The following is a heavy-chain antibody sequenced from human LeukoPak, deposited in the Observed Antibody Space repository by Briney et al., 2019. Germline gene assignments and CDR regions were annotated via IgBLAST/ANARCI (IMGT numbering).Heavy chain of an antibody. CDR3: ANRKGSTVPTDY. CDR1: GFSFSSYA. Sequence: GGSLRLSCAASGFSFSSYAMSWVRQAPGKGLEWVSAISGSGGSTYYADSVKGRITMSRDNSKNTLYLQMNSLRAENTAVYYCANRKGSTVPTDYWGQGTLVTVSS. J-gene: IGHJ4*02. V-gene: IGHV3-23*01. D-gene: IGHD4-17*01. CDR2: ISGSGGST.